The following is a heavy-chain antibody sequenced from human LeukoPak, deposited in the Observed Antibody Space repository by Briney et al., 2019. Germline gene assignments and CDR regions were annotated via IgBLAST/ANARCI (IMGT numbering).Heavy chain of an antibody. CDR2: INWNGGST. D-gene: IGHD6-19*01. Sequence: GGSLRLSCAASGFTFDDYGMSWVRQAPGKGLEWVSGINWNGGSTGYADSVKGRFTISRDNAKNSLYLQMNSLRAEDTALYYCARDLFSSGWYGYYMDVWGKGTTVTVSS. CDR3: ARDLFSSGWYGYYMDV. J-gene: IGHJ6*03. CDR1: GFTFDDYG. V-gene: IGHV3-20*04.